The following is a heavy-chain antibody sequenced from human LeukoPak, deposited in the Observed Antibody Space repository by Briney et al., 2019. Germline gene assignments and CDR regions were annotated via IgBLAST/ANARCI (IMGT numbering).Heavy chain of an antibody. CDR2: IIPIFGTA. J-gene: IGHJ5*02. D-gene: IGHD6-19*01. CDR3: ARGRLGSSGWYGGFDP. Sequence: GASVKVSCKASGGTFSSYAISWVRQAPGQGLEWMGRIIPIFGTANYAQKFQGRVTITTDESTSTAYMELSSLRSEDTAVYYCARGRLGSSGWYGGFDPWGQGTLVTVSS. CDR1: GGTFSSYA. V-gene: IGHV1-69*05.